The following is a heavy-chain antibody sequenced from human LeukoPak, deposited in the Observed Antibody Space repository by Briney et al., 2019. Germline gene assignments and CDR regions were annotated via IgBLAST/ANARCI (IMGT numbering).Heavy chain of an antibody. J-gene: IGHJ3*01. V-gene: IGHV5-51*01. CDR2: IYPGDSET. CDR1: GYNFTNHW. CDR3: ASPGATGKSKGAFEF. Sequence: GESLKISCKGSGYNFTNHWIGWVRQMPGKGLEWVGIIYPGDSETRYSPSFKGQVTMSADKSISTAYLQWGSLKASDSAMYYCASPGATGKSKGAFEFWGQGTTVTVSS. D-gene: IGHD1-1*01.